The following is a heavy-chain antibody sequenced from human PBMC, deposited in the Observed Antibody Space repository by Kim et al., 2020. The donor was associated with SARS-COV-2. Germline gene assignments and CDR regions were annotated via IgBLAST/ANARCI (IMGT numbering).Heavy chain of an antibody. D-gene: IGHD7-27*01. J-gene: IGHJ6*03. CDR1: GFTFSDYY. V-gene: IGHV3-11*01. CDR2: ISSSGSTI. Sequence: GRSLRLSCAASGFTFSDYYMSWIRQAPGKGLECVSYISSSGSTIYYADSVKGRFTISRDNAKNSLYLQMNSLRAEDTAVYYCARDLAGAADYYYYYYMDVWGKGTTVTVSS. CDR3: ARDLAGAADYYYYYYMDV.